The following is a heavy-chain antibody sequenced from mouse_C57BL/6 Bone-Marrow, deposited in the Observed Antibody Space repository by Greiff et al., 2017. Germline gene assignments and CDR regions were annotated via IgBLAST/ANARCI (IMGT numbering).Heavy chain of an antibody. J-gene: IGHJ4*01. CDR3: ARRPYAMDY. CDR1: GYTFTSYG. Sequence: VQLQQSGAELARPGASVKLSCKASGYTFTSYGISWVKQRPGQGLEWIGAIYPRSGNTYYNEKFKGKATLTADKSSSTAYMELRSLTSEDSAVYFCARRPYAMDYWGQGTSVTVSS. CDR2: IYPRSGNT. V-gene: IGHV1-81*01.